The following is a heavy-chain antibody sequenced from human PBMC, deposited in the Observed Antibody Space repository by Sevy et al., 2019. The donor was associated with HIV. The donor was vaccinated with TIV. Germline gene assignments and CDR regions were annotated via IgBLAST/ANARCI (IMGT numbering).Heavy chain of an antibody. J-gene: IGHJ4*02. V-gene: IGHV3-23*01. CDR3: AKDSYFDNTLFDY. CDR2: ISGSGVST. D-gene: IGHD3-22*01. CDR1: GFTLNNYA. Sequence: GESLKISCAASGFTLNNYAMNWVRQAPGKGLEWVSGISGSGVSTYYAGSVKGRFTISRDNSKNTLYLQMNSLRAEDTAVYYCAKDSYFDNTLFDYWGQGTLVTVSS.